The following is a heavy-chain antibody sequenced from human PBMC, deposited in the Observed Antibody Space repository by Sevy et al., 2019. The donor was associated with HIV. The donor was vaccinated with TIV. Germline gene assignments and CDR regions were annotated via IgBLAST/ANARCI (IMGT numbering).Heavy chain of an antibody. CDR2: VYYTGGT. J-gene: IGHJ3*02. CDR1: GGSINSDH. CDR3: ARRNDFDI. Sequence: AETLSLTCTVSGGSINSDHWNWIRQPPGKGLEWIGYVYYTGGTNYIPSLKNRVTISVDRTKNQFSLKLTSVTAADTAVYYCARRNDFDIWGQGTMVVVSS. V-gene: IGHV4-59*08.